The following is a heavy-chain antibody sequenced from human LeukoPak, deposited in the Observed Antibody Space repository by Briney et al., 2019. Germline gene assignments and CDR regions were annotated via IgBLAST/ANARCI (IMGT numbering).Heavy chain of an antibody. CDR3: ARSPISMIVGHYYYYMDV. V-gene: IGHV4-38-2*02. Sequence: SETLSLTCTVSGYSISSGYYWGWIRQPPGKGLEWIGSIYLSGSTSYNPSLKSRVTISVDTSKNQFSLNLSSVTGADTAVYYCARSPISMIVGHYYYYMDVWGKGTTVTVSS. D-gene: IGHD3-22*01. J-gene: IGHJ6*03. CDR1: GYSISSGYY. CDR2: IYLSGST.